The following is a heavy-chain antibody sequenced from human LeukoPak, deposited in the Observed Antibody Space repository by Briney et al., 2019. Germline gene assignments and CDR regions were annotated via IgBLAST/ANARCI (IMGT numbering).Heavy chain of an antibody. CDR1: GYTFTSYG. Sequence: ASVKVSCKASGYTFTSYGLTWVRQATGQGLEWMGWISAYNGKTNYAQKLQGRVTMTTDTSTSTAYMELRSLTSDDTAVYYCAREIPYTSTWDDAFDIWDQGTMVTVSS. CDR2: ISAYNGKT. CDR3: AREIPYTSTWDDAFDI. D-gene: IGHD6-13*01. V-gene: IGHV1-18*01. J-gene: IGHJ3*02.